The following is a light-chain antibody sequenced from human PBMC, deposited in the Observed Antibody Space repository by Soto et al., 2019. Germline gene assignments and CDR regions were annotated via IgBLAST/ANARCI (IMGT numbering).Light chain of an antibody. CDR1: QSVRSW. V-gene: IGKV1-5*01. CDR3: QHYNSAPWT. Sequence: DIQMTQSPSTLSASVGDRVTITCRARQSVRSWLAWYQLRPGKAPKVLIYDASSLESGVPSRFSGSGSGTEFTLTINSLQPDDFATYYCQHYNSAPWTFGQGTKVEIK. CDR2: DAS. J-gene: IGKJ1*01.